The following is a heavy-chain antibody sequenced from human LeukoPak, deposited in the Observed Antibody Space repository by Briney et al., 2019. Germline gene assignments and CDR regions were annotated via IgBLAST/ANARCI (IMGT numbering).Heavy chain of an antibody. D-gene: IGHD2-15*01. CDR3: ARRGSGYYYYGMDV. V-gene: IGHV4-59*08. CDR2: IYYSGST. CDR1: GGSISSYY. Sequence: SETLSLTCTVSGGSISSYYWSWNRQPPGKGLEWIGYIYYSGSTNYNPSLKSRVTISVDTSKNQFSLKLNSVTAADTAVYYCARRGSGYYYYGMDVWGQGATVTVSS. J-gene: IGHJ6*02.